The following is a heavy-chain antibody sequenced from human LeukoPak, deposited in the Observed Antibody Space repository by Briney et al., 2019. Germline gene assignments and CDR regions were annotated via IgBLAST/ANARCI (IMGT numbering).Heavy chain of an antibody. J-gene: IGHJ4*02. CDR1: GYTFTNYG. CDR2: ISGYNGQT. Sequence: GASVKVSCKASGYTFTNYGISWVRHAPGQGREWVGWISGYNGQTISTPSLQGRLTMTTDTSTSTAHMELTGLTSGDTAVYYCVRDIALIAAAGYYFDHWGQGTLVTVSS. V-gene: IGHV1-18*01. CDR3: VRDIALIAAAGYYFDH. D-gene: IGHD6-13*01.